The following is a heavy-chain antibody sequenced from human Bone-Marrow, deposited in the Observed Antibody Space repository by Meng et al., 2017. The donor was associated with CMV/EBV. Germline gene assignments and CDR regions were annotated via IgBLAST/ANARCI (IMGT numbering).Heavy chain of an antibody. CDR1: GYTFTSYT. J-gene: IGHJ4*02. V-gene: IGHV1-18*01. CDR3: ARVTLIDYDGGQFDY. Sequence: ASVKVSCKASGYTFTSYTISWVRQAPGQGLEWMGWINPNSGGTNYAQKLQGRVTMTTDTSTSTAYMELRSLRSDDTAVYYRARVTLIDYDGGQFDYWGQGTLVTVSS. D-gene: IGHD3-3*01. CDR2: INPNSGGT.